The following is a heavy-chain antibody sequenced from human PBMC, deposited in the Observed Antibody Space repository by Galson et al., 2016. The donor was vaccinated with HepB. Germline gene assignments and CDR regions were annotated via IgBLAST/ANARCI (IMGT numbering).Heavy chain of an antibody. CDR1: GFTFSDLG. CDR3: AKRFSSGWYPAY. V-gene: IGHV3-30*18. D-gene: IGHD6-19*01. J-gene: IGHJ4*02. CDR2: ISYGGSNK. Sequence: SLRLSCAASGFTFSDLGMHWVRQAPDKGLEWVAVISYGGSNKYYADSVKGRFTISRDNSKNTLYLQMNSLRAEDTAVYYCAKRFSSGWYPAYWGQGTLVTVSS.